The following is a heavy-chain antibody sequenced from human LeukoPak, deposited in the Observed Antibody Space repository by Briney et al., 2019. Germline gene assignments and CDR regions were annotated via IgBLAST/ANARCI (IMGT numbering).Heavy chain of an antibody. V-gene: IGHV3-23*01. J-gene: IGHJ4*02. Sequence: GGSLRLSCAASGFTFSSYAMSWVRQAPGKGLEWVSAISGSGGSTYYADSVKGRFTISRDNSRNTLYLQMNSLKVEDTAVYYCAKQYYNFWSGWVNWGQGTLVTVSS. CDR2: ISGSGGST. CDR1: GFTFSSYA. CDR3: AKQYYNFWSGWVN. D-gene: IGHD3-3*01.